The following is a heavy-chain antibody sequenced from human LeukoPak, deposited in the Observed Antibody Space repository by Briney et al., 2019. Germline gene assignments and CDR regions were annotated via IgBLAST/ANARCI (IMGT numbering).Heavy chain of an antibody. D-gene: IGHD3-22*01. CDR2: IYYTGTT. CDR1: GGSISGYY. Sequence: SETLSLTCSVSGGSISGYYWTWIRQPPGEALEYIGCIYYTGTTNYNPSLNSRVTISVDTSRNQFALKLSSVTAADTAVYYCARAAYYYDSSGYFDIWGQGTMVTVSS. J-gene: IGHJ3*02. CDR3: ARAAYYYDSSGYFDI. V-gene: IGHV4-59*01.